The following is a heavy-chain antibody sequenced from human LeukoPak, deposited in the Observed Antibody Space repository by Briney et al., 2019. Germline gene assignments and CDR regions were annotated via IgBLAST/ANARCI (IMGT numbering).Heavy chain of an antibody. CDR2: IRSKAYGGTT. CDR1: GFTFGDYA. CDR3: ANLGQYYFDY. J-gene: IGHJ4*02. Sequence: GGSLRLSCTASGFTFGDYAMSWVRQAPGKGLEWVGFIRSKAYGGTTEYAASVKGRFTISRDDSKSIAYLQMNSLRAEDTAVYYCANLGQYYFDYWGQGTLVTISS. V-gene: IGHV3-49*04.